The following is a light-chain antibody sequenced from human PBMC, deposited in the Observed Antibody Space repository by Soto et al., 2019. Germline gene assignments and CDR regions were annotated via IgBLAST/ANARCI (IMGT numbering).Light chain of an antibody. Sequence: EIVMTQSPATLSVSLGERATLACRASQSISSNVAWYQQKPGQAPRLLIYGASTRATGIPARFSGSGSGTEFTLTISSLQSEDVAVYYCQHYNNWPRTFGQGTKVEIK. J-gene: IGKJ1*01. V-gene: IGKV3-15*01. CDR2: GAS. CDR3: QHYNNWPRT. CDR1: QSISSN.